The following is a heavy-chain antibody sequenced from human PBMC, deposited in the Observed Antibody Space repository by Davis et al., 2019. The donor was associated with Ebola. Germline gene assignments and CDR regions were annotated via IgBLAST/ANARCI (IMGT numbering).Heavy chain of an antibody. Sequence: GESLKISCEPSGFSDTALHWVRQAPGEGLEWVAVISHDGDHKFYADSVKGRFTISRDNAKNLLYLQMNSLRAEDTAVYYCGGAWDWGQGTLVTVSS. D-gene: IGHD1-26*01. V-gene: IGHV3-30-3*01. J-gene: IGHJ4*02. CDR2: ISHDGDHK. CDR3: GGAWD. CDR1: GFSDTA.